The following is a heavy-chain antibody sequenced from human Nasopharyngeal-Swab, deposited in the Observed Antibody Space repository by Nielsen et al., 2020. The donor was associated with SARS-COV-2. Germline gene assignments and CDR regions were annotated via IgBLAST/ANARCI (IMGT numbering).Heavy chain of an antibody. CDR2: IYSGGTT. Sequence: GESLKISCAASGFTVSSNYMTWVRQAPGKGLEWVSVIYSGGTTYDADSVKGRFIISRDNSKNTLYLQMNSLRAEDTAVYYCARGQNYYDSTGGAFDIWGQGTMVTVSS. J-gene: IGHJ3*02. CDR1: GFTVSSNY. CDR3: ARGQNYYDSTGGAFDI. D-gene: IGHD3-22*01. V-gene: IGHV3-53*01.